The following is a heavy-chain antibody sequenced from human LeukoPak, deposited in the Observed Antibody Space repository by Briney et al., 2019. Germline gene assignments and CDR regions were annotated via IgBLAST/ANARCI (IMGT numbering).Heavy chain of an antibody. V-gene: IGHV4-59*01. D-gene: IGHD5-18*01. CDR1: GGSISSYY. CDR3: ARVKVNTAMALQYYHYYMDV. J-gene: IGHJ6*03. CDR2: VYYTGST. Sequence: SETLSLTCTVSGGSISSYYWSWVRQPPGKGLEWIGFVYYTGSTNYSPSLKTRVTISVDTSKNQFSLKLRSVTAADTAVYFCARVKVNTAMALQYYHYYMDVWGKGTTVIVSS.